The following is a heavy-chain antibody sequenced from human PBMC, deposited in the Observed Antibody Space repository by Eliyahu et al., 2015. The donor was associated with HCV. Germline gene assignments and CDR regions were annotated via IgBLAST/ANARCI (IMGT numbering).Heavy chain of an antibody. Sequence: QVQLVQSGAEVKKPGASVKVSCKASGYTFTSYYMPWXXRAPGQGLEWMGIINPSGGSTSYAQKFQGRVTMTRDTSTSTVYMELSSLRSEDTAVYYCARGGESYDSSGYLTPYYYYGMDVWGQGTTVTVSS. CDR1: GYTFTSYY. V-gene: IGHV1-46*03. CDR3: ARGGESYDSSGYLTPYYYYGMDV. CDR2: INPSGGST. D-gene: IGHD3-22*01. J-gene: IGHJ6*02.